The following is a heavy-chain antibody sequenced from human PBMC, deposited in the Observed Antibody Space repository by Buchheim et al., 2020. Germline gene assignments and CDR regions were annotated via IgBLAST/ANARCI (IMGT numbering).Heavy chain of an antibody. V-gene: IGHV3-23*01. CDR3: AARSDY. CDR2: ISGSGGST. CDR1: GFTFSNYA. J-gene: IGHJ4*02. Sequence: EVQLLESGGGLVQPGGSLRLSCAASGFTFSNYAMRWVRQAPGKGLEWVSEISGSGGSTYYADSVKGRFTISSDNSKNTPHLQMSSLRAEDTAIYYCAARSDYWGQGTL.